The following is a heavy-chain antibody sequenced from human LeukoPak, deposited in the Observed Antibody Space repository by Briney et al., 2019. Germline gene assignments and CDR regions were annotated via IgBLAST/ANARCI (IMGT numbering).Heavy chain of an antibody. D-gene: IGHD5-12*01. CDR3: AKAAVATGYFDY. Sequence: GGSLRLSCAASGFIFSDYAMSWVRQAPGEGLEWVSAISDSGDETYYIDSVKGRFTISRDNSKNTLLLQMNSLRAEDTAVYYCAKAAVATGYFDYWGQGTLVTVSS. V-gene: IGHV3-23*01. CDR2: ISDSGDET. J-gene: IGHJ4*02. CDR1: GFIFSDYA.